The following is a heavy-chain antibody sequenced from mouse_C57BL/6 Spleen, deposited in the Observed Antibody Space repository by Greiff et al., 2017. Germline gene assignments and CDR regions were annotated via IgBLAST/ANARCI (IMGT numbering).Heavy chain of an antibody. CDR3: ARRGSNYDD. V-gene: IGHV1-69*01. Sequence: VQLQQPGAELVMPGASVKLSCKASGYTFTSYWMHWVKQRPGQGLEWIGEIDPSDSYTNYNQKFKGKSTLTVDKSSSTAYMQRSSLTSEDSAVYYCARRGSNYDDWGQGTTLTVSS. J-gene: IGHJ2*01. CDR2: IDPSDSYT. CDR1: GYTFTSYW. D-gene: IGHD6-1*01.